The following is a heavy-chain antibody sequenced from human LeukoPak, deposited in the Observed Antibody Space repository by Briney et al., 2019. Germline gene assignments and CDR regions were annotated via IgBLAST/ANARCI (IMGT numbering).Heavy chain of an antibody. CDR1: GGTFSSYA. Sequence: RASVKVSGKASGGTFSSYAISCVRQAPGQGLEWMGGIIPIFGTANYAQKFQGRVTITADESTSTAYMELSSLRSEDTAVYYCARSVVVAEGAYYFDYWGQGTLVTVSS. D-gene: IGHD2-15*01. V-gene: IGHV1-69*01. J-gene: IGHJ4*02. CDR2: IIPIFGTA. CDR3: ARSVVVAEGAYYFDY.